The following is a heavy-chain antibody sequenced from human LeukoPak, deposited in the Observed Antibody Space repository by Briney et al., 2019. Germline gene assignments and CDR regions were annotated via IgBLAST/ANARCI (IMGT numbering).Heavy chain of an antibody. V-gene: IGHV3-7*03. CDR2: IKQDGSEK. CDR1: GFTYSSRW. Sequence: GGPLRLSCAASGFTYSSRWMSWVRQAPGKGLEWVANIKQDGSEKYYVDSVKRRFSISRDNAKNSLYLQMSSLRVEDTAVYYCATAGLPSGADYWGQGTLVTVSS. J-gene: IGHJ4*02. D-gene: IGHD4-11*01. CDR3: ATAGLPSGADY.